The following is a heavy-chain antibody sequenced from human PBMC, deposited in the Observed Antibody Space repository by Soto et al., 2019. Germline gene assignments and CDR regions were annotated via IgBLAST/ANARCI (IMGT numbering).Heavy chain of an antibody. D-gene: IGHD3-22*01. CDR1: GFTFDDYT. Sequence: GGSLRLSCTASGFTFDDYTMHWVRQAPGKGLEWVSLISWDGGSTYYADSVKGRFTISRDNSKNSLYLQMNSLRTEDTALYYCAKDIIEGIRSYDSSGYPDYWGQGTLVTVSS. CDR3: AKDIIEGIRSYDSSGYPDY. J-gene: IGHJ4*02. CDR2: ISWDGGST. V-gene: IGHV3-43*01.